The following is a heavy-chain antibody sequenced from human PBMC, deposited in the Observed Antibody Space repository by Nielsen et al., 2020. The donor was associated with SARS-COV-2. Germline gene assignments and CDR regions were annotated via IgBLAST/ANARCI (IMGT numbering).Heavy chain of an antibody. J-gene: IGHJ2*01. Sequence: GSLRLSCTVSGYSISSGYYWGWIRQPPGKGLEWIGSIYHSGSTYYNPSLRSRVTISIDTSKNQFSLRLSSVTAADTAVYYCARQMKRAGVRSLWYFDLWGRGTLVTVSS. CDR1: GYSISSGYY. D-gene: IGHD3-16*02. CDR3: ARQMKRAGVRSLWYFDL. CDR2: IYHSGST. V-gene: IGHV4-38-2*02.